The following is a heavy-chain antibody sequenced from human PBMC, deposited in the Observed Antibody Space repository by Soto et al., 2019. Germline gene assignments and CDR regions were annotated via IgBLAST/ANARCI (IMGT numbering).Heavy chain of an antibody. J-gene: IGHJ3*02. D-gene: IGHD1-26*01. CDR1: GGTFSSYA. CDR3: ERGRIVGAADAFGI. Sequence: GASVKVSCKASGGTFSSYAISWVRQAPGQGLEWMGGIIPIFGTANYAQKFQGRVTITADESTSTAYMELSSLRSEDTAVYYCERGRIVGAADAFGIWGQGTMVTVSS. CDR2: IIPIFGTA. V-gene: IGHV1-69*13.